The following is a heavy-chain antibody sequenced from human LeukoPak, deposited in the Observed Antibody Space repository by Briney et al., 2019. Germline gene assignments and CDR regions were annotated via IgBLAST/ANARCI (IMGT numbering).Heavy chain of an antibody. J-gene: IGHJ4*02. D-gene: IGHD3-9*01. V-gene: IGHV1-69*04. CDR3: ARDRRPYYDILTGYSAYFDY. Sequence: GSSVKVSCTASGGTFSSYAISWVRQAPGQGLEWMGRIIPILGIANYAQKFQGRVTITADKSTSTAYMELSSLRSEDTAVYYCARDRRPYYDILTGYSAYFDYWGQGTLVTVSS. CDR1: GGTFSSYA. CDR2: IIPILGIA.